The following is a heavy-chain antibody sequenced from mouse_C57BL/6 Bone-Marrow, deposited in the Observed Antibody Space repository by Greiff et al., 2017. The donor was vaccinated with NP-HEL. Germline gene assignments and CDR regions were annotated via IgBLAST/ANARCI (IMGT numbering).Heavy chain of an antibody. CDR3: ARSSYSNYENAMDY. V-gene: IGHV1-54*01. J-gene: IGHJ4*01. D-gene: IGHD2-5*01. Sequence: VNVVESGAELVRPGTSVKVSCKASGYTFTNYLIEWVKQRPGQGLEWIGVINPGSGGTNYNEKFKGKATLTADKSSSTAYMQLSSLTSEDSAVYFGARSSYSNYENAMDYWGQGTSVTVSS. CDR2: INPGSGGT. CDR1: GYTFTNYL.